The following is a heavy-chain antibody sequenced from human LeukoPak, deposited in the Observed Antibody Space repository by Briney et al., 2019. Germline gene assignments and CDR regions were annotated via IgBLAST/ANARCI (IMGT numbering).Heavy chain of an antibody. CDR2: ISWNSGSI. CDR3: AKGDQFDSYFDY. V-gene: IGHV3-9*01. Sequence: GGSLRLSCAASGFTFDDYAMHWVRQAPGKGLEWVSGISWNSGSIGYADSVKGRFTISRDNAKNSLYLQMNSLRAEDTALYYCAKGDQFDSYFDYWGQGTLVTVSS. D-gene: IGHD5-24*01. J-gene: IGHJ4*02. CDR1: GFTFDDYA.